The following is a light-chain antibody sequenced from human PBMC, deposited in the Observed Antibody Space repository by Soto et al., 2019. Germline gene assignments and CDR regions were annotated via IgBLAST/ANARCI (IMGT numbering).Light chain of an antibody. J-gene: IGKJ5*01. CDR1: QDIRTY. CDR3: QQCNSYPMN. CDR2: AAS. V-gene: IGKV1-9*01. Sequence: DIQLTQSPSFLSASVGDRVIITCRASQDIRTYLAWYQQKPGKAPKLLIYAASTLQSGVPSRFSGSGSGTEFTLSISSLQPEDFATSYCQQCNSYPMNFGQGTRLEIK.